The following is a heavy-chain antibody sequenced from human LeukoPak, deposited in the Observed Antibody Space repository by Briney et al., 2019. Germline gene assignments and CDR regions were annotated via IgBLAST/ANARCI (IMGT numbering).Heavy chain of an antibody. D-gene: IGHD5-18*01. Sequence: PGGSLRLSCAASGFTFSSYAMHWVRQAPGKGLEWVAVISYDGSNKYYADSVKGRFTISRDNSKNTLYLQMNSLRAEDTAVYYCAKESQGIQLWLHLNNDGPGYWGQGTLVTVSS. J-gene: IGHJ4*02. CDR2: ISYDGSNK. CDR3: AKESQGIQLWLHLNNDGPGY. V-gene: IGHV3-30-3*01. CDR1: GFTFSSYA.